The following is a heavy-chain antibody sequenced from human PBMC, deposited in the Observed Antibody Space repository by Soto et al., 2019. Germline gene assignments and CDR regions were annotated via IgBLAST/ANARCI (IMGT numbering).Heavy chain of an antibody. Sequence: QVQLVESGGGLVKPGGSLRLSCAASGFTFSDYYMSWIRQAPGKGLEWVSYISSSGSTIYYADSVKGRFTSSRDNAKNSLYLQMNSLRAEDTAVYYCARPRYSGYDTLYYFDYWGQGTLVTVSS. CDR3: ARPRYSGYDTLYYFDY. V-gene: IGHV3-11*01. D-gene: IGHD5-12*01. CDR1: GFTFSDYY. J-gene: IGHJ4*02. CDR2: ISSSGSTI.